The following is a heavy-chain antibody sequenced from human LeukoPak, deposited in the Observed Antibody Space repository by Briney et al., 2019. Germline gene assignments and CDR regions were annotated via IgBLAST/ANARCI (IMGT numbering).Heavy chain of an antibody. Sequence: GGPLRLSCAPSGLTIGSHWMRSVRHGRRNGRGWVSRINRDGSSISYRDSVKCRFTISRENAKNTLYLQMNSLRAEDTAVYYCARENTPMVESSRLDSCGQGTLVTVSA. CDR3: ARENTPMVESSRLDS. J-gene: IGHJ4*02. V-gene: IGHV3-74*01. CDR1: GLTIGSHW. D-gene: IGHD5-18*01. CDR2: INRDGSSI.